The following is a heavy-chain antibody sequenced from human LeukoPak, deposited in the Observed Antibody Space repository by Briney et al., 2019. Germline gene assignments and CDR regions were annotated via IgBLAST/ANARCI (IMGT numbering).Heavy chain of an antibody. J-gene: IGHJ4*02. V-gene: IGHV3-23*01. CDR1: GFTFSSYA. CDR3: AKPIVLGNIAARHPFDY. Sequence: LTGGSLRLSCAASGFTFSSYAMSWVRQAPGKGLEWVSAISGSGGSTYYADSVKGRFTISRDNSKNTLYLQMNSLRAEDTAVYYCAKPIVLGNIAARHPFDYWGQGTLVTVSS. CDR2: ISGSGGST. D-gene: IGHD6-6*01.